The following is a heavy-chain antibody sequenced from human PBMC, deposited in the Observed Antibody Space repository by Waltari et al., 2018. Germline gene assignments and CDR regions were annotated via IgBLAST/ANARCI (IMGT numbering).Heavy chain of an antibody. CDR3: ARGREVPAAMDYFDY. D-gene: IGHD2-2*01. J-gene: IGHJ4*02. CDR1: GGSSSAHH. CDR2: INHSGST. V-gene: IGHV4-34*01. Sequence: QVQLQQWGAGLLKPSQTLSITCAGYGGSSSAHHWRWIRQPPGKGLEWIGEINHSGSTNYNPSLKSRVTISVDTSKNQFSLKLSSVTAADTAVYYCARGREVPAAMDYFDYWGQGTLVTVSS.